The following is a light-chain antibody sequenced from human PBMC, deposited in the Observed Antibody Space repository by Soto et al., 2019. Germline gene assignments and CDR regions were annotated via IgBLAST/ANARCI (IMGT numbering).Light chain of an antibody. J-gene: IGLJ3*02. Sequence: QSVLTQPPSASGTPGQRVTISCSGSSSNVGSNTVNWYRRLPGTAPKLLIHSNDQRPSGVPDRFSGSKSGTSASLALSGLQSEDEAEYYCATWDESLNGVVFGGGTKLTVL. CDR3: ATWDESLNGVV. CDR1: SSNVGSNT. CDR2: SND. V-gene: IGLV1-44*01.